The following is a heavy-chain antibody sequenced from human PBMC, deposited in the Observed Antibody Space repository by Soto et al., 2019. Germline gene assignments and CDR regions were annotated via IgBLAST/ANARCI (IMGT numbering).Heavy chain of an antibody. CDR1: GGSISSGGYS. CDR3: ARDPGGYDWDYYGMDV. Sequence: SETLSLTCAVSGGSISSGGYSWSWIRQPPGKGLEWIGYIYHSGSTNYNPSLKSRVTISVDKSKNQFSLKLSSVTAADTAVYYCARDPGGYDWDYYGMDVWGQGTTVTVSS. J-gene: IGHJ6*02. CDR2: IYHSGST. D-gene: IGHD5-12*01. V-gene: IGHV4-30-2*01.